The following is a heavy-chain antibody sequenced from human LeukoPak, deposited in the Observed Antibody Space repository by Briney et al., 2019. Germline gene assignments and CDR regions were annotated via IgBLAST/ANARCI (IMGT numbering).Heavy chain of an antibody. D-gene: IGHD3-10*01. CDR3: ARDALWFGDLNDAFDI. V-gene: IGHV1-2*02. Sequence: ASVKVSCKASGYTFTGYYMHWVRQAPGQGLEWMGWINPNSGGTNYAQKFQGRVIMTRDTSISTAYMELSRLRSDDTAVYYCARDALWFGDLNDAFDIWGQGTMVTVSS. CDR2: INPNSGGT. CDR1: GYTFTGYY. J-gene: IGHJ3*02.